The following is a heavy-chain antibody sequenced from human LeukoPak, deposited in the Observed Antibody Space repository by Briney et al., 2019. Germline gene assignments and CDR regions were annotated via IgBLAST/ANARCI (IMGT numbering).Heavy chain of an antibody. CDR3: AKDPTYYGSGSLGG. CDR2: ISASGKTI. Sequence: GGSLRLSCAGSGFDFDDYAMSWVRQAPGKGLEWVSGISASGKTIYYGDSVKGRVTISRDNSKNTLYLQMNSLRAEDTAVYYCAKDPTYYGSGSLGGWGQGTLVTVSS. J-gene: IGHJ4*02. CDR1: GFDFDDYA. V-gene: IGHV3-23*01. D-gene: IGHD3-10*01.